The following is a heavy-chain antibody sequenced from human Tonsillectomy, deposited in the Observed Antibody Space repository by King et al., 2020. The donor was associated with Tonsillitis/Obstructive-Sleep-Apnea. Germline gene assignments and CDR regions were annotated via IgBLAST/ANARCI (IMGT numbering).Heavy chain of an antibody. CDR1: GGSFNGYY. J-gene: IGHJ3*02. D-gene: IGHD3-16*01. V-gene: IGHV4-34*01. CDR3: ARDNGGGSAFDI. Sequence: VQLQQWGAGLLKPSETLSLTCGVYGGSFNGYYWSWIRQPPGAGLEWIGEISHTGSTNYNPSLKSRVTISVDTSKNQVSLKMNSVTAAGTPVYSCARDNGGGSAFDIWGQGTMVTVSS. CDR2: ISHTGST.